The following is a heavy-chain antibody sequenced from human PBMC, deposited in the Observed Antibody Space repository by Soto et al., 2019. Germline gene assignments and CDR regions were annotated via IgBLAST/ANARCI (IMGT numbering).Heavy chain of an antibody. CDR1: GGSISSAIYY. D-gene: IGHD6-13*01. CDR3: ARGINAAAPGTLSY. V-gene: IGHV4-39*01. Sequence: SETLSLTCTVSGGSISSAIYYWGWIRQPPGKGLEWVGSICYSGSTHYSPSLTNRVTISVDTSNNQFSLKLNSVTAADTAVYFCARGINAAAPGTLSYWGPGTLVTVSS. CDR2: ICYSGST. J-gene: IGHJ4*02.